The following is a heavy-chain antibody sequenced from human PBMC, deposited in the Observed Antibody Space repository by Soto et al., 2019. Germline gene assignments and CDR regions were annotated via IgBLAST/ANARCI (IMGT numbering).Heavy chain of an antibody. V-gene: IGHV3-23*01. CDR1: GFTFSSYA. CDR2: ISGSGGAT. CDR3: SRDRHCSGGSCYSEWAFDI. D-gene: IGHD2-15*01. J-gene: IGHJ3*02. Sequence: GGALRLSCAASGFTFSSYAMSWVRQAPGKGLEWVSGISGSGGATYYADSVKGRFTISRDNSKNTLYLQMNSLRAEDTAVYYCSRDRHCSGGSCYSEWAFDIWGQGTMVTVSS.